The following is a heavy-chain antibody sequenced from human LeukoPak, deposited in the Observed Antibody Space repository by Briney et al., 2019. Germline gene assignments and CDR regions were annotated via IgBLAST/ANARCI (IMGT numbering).Heavy chain of an antibody. D-gene: IGHD4-17*01. CDR3: ARDLQRTPDDGESITYGMDV. Sequence: ASVKVSCKASRYTFTDYYMHWVRQAPGQGLEWMGWINPNSGGTNYAQKFQGRVTMTRDTSISTAYMEMSRLRSDDTAVYYCARDLQRTPDDGESITYGMDVWGQGTTVTVSS. CDR1: RYTFTDYY. V-gene: IGHV1-2*02. CDR2: INPNSGGT. J-gene: IGHJ6*02.